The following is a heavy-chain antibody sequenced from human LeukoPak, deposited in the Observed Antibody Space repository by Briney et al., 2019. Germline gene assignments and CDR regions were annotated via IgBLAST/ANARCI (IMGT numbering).Heavy chain of an antibody. V-gene: IGHV3-43*01. CDR2: ISSDGRWT. CDR1: GFTFDDYT. CDR3: VKDFRGDRGSTHFDS. Sequence: GGSLRLSCTTSGFTFDDYTMHWVRHTPGKGLEWVSLISSDGRWTFHVDSVQGRFTISRDSSKNSLYLQMNTLKTEDSAFYYCVKDFRGDRGSTHFDSWGQGILVTVSS. J-gene: IGHJ4*02. D-gene: IGHD1-26*01.